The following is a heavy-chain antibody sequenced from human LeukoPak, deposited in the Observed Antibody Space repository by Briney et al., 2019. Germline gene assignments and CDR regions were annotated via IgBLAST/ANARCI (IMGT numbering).Heavy chain of an antibody. CDR3: ARGGTFVSDY. V-gene: IGHV3-7*01. J-gene: IGHJ4*02. D-gene: IGHD1-1*01. CDR2: INQDGSEK. Sequence: PGGSLRLSCAASGFTFSTFWLSWVRQAPGKGLEWVTNINQDGSEKYYVDSMKGRFTVSRDNAKNSLYLQMDSLRAEDTAVYYCARGGTFVSDYWGQGTLVTVSS. CDR1: GFTFSTFW.